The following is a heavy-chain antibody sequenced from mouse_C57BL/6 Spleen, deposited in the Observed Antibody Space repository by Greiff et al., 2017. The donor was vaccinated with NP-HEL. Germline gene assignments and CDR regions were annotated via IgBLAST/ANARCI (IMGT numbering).Heavy chain of an antibody. Sequence: VQLQQPGAELVKPGASVKLSCKASGYTFTSYWMHWVKQRPGQGLEWIGMIHPNSGSTNYNEKFKSKATLTVDKSSSTAYMQLSSLTSEDSAVYYCARETGSSGYGFDDWGQGTTLTVSS. CDR2: IHPNSGST. D-gene: IGHD3-2*02. J-gene: IGHJ2*01. V-gene: IGHV1-64*01. CDR1: GYTFTSYW. CDR3: ARETGSSGYGFDD.